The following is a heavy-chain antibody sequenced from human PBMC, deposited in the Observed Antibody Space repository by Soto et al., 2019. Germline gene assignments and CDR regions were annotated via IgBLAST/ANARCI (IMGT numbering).Heavy chain of an antibody. D-gene: IGHD2-8*02. V-gene: IGHV3-23*01. CDR1: GFICSSYD. J-gene: IGHJ3*02. CDR2: ILVDGRS. Sequence: GGSLRLSCAASGFICSSYDMSWVRQAPGKGLEWVSTILVDGRSFYVDSVKGRFTISRDSSKNTVYLQMNSLTAGDTALYYCAKATATGGGAFDICGQGTMVTVSS. CDR3: AKATATGGGAFDI.